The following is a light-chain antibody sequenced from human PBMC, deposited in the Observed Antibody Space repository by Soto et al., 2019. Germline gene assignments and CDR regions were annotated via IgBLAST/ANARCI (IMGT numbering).Light chain of an antibody. Sequence: DIQMTHSPSSLSASVVDRVTITCRASQSISSRLAWFQQKPGKAPKLLIYDASSLESGVPQRFSGSGSGTEFTLTISSLQTDDFSTYYCKQYHSYWTFGQGTKVDIK. CDR2: DAS. V-gene: IGKV1-5*01. CDR1: QSISSR. J-gene: IGKJ1*01. CDR3: KQYHSYWT.